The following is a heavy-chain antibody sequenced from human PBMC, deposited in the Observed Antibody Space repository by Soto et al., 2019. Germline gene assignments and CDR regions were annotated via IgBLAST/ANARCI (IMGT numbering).Heavy chain of an antibody. D-gene: IGHD6-13*01. J-gene: IGHJ3*02. Sequence: GSTYYNPSLKSRVTISVDTSKNQFSLKLSSVTAADMAVYYCARDFSLYIAAAGGAFDIWGQGTMVTVSS. CDR3: ARDFSLYIAAAGGAFDI. CDR2: GST. V-gene: IGHV4-31*02.